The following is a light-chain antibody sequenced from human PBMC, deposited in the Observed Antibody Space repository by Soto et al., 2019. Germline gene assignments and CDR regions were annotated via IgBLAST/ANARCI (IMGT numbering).Light chain of an antibody. CDR3: SSYTSTNTLAV. CDR2: EVS. J-gene: IGLJ1*01. CDR1: SSDVGGYNY. Sequence: QSALTQPASVSGSPGQSITISRTGTSSDVGGYNYVSWYQQHAGKAPKLMIYEVSNRPSGVSNRFSGSKSGDTASLTISGLQAEDEADYYCSSYTSTNTLAVFGTGTKVTVL. V-gene: IGLV2-14*01.